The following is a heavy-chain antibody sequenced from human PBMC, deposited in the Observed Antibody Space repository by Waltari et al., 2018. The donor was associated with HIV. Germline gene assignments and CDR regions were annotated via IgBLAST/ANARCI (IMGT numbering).Heavy chain of an antibody. V-gene: IGHV4-59*01. CDR3: ARLRTGTIGVYYYMDV. J-gene: IGHJ6*03. CDR2: IFYTRST. CDR1: GGSLRGYY. D-gene: IGHD1-1*01. Sequence: VQLQESGPGLVRPSETLSLTCTVSGGSLRGYYWTWIRQPPGKELESIGNIFYTRSTNYSHSLKSRVTISLDTSKSRFSLKLSSVAAADTAVYYCARLRTGTIGVYYYMDVWGKGTTVTVSS.